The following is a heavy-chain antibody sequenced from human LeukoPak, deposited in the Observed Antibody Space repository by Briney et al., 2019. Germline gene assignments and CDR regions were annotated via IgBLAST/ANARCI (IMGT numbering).Heavy chain of an antibody. D-gene: IGHD5-18*01. V-gene: IGHV3-43*02. CDR2: ISGDGGST. CDR1: EFTFDDDA. CDR3: AKDRGGYSYAADY. J-gene: IGHJ4*02. Sequence: PGGSLRLSCTAYEFTFDDDAMHWVRQAPGKGLEWVSLISGDGGSTYYVDSVKGRFTISRDNSKNSLYLQMNSLRTEDTASYYCAKDRGGYSYAADYWGQGTLVTVSS.